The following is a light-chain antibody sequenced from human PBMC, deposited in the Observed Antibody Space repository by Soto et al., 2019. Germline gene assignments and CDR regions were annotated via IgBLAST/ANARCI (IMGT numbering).Light chain of an antibody. CDR3: QQRSDWPPA. CDR2: DTS. Sequence: EIVLTQSPATLSLSPGESATLSCRASQSVSMSLAWYQQKPGQAPRLLIYDTSNRATGIPARFSGSGSGTDFILTISSLEPEDFALYYCQQRSDWPPAFGGGTKVEIK. CDR1: QSVSMS. V-gene: IGKV3-11*01. J-gene: IGKJ4*01.